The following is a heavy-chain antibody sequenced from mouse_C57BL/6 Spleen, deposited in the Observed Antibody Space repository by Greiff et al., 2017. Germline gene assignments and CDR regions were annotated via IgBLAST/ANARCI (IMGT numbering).Heavy chain of an antibody. Sequence: VQLQQPGAELVMPGASVKLSCKASGYTFTSYWMHWVKQRPGQGLEWIGEIDPSDSYTNYNQKFKGKSTLTVDKSSSTAYMQLSSLTSEDSAVYYGARRIPLITTVVAYYFDYWGQGTTLTVSS. CDR2: IDPSDSYT. CDR3: ARRIPLITTVVAYYFDY. J-gene: IGHJ2*01. D-gene: IGHD1-1*01. V-gene: IGHV1-69*01. CDR1: GYTFTSYW.